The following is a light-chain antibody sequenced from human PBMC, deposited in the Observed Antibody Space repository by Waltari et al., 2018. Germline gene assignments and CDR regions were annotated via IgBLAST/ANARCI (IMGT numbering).Light chain of an antibody. Sequence: EIVLTQSPATLSLSPGERATLSCRASQSVSSYLAWYQQKPGQAPRLLNYDTSNRATGIPARFSGSGSGTDFTLTISSLEPEDFAFYYCQQRSNWPPTFGQGTKVEIK. J-gene: IGKJ1*01. V-gene: IGKV3-11*01. CDR3: QQRSNWPPT. CDR2: DTS. CDR1: QSVSSY.